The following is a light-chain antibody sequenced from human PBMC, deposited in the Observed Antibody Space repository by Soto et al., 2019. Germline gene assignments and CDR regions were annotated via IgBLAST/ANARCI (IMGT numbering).Light chain of an antibody. V-gene: IGKV1-8*01. CDR3: QQYYSYPLIT. CDR2: DAS. J-gene: IGKJ5*01. CDR1: QAISSS. Sequence: AIRMTQSPSSFSASTGDRVTITCRASQAISSSLAWYQQKPGEAPKLLIYDASSLESGVPSRFSGSGSGTEFTLTISSLQPDDFATYYCQQYYSYPLITSGQGTRLEIK.